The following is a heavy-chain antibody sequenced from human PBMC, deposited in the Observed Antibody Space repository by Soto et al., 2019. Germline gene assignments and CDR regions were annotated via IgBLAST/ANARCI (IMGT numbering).Heavy chain of an antibody. V-gene: IGHV4-59*01. J-gene: IGHJ4*02. CDR2: IYSGST. Sequence: SETLSLTCTVSGGSISSYYWSWIRQPPGKGLEWIGYIYSGSTNYNPSLKSRVTISVDTSKNQFSLKLSSVTAADTAVYYCARSDGRYWGQGTLVTVSS. CDR1: GGSISSYY. CDR3: ARSDGRY.